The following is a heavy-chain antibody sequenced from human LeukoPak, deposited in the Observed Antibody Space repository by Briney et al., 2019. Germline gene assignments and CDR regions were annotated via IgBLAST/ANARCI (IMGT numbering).Heavy chain of an antibody. CDR2: INPNSGGT. CDR3: ARVVNIPGDMVRGVPTLYGY. CDR1: GYTFTGYY. Sequence: PVKVSCKASGYTFTGYYMHWVRQAPGQGLEWMGWINPNSGGTNYAQKFQGRVTMTRDTSISTAYMELSGLRSDDTAVYYCARVVNIPGDMVRGVPTLYGYWGQGTLVTVSS. V-gene: IGHV1-2*02. J-gene: IGHJ4*02. D-gene: IGHD3-10*01.